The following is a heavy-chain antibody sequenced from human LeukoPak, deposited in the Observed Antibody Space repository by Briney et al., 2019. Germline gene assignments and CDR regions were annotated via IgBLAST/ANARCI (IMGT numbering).Heavy chain of an antibody. CDR3: ARDKSMIVPHY. V-gene: IGHV3-30*02. Sequence: PGGSLRLSCAASGLTFSMPAMDWVRQAPGKGLEWVAFIQNDGNSKSYADSVKGRFTISRDNSKNTLYLQMNSLRAEDTAVYYCARDKSMIVPHYWGQGTLVTVSS. CDR2: IQNDGNSK. J-gene: IGHJ4*02. CDR1: GLTFSMPA. D-gene: IGHD3-22*01.